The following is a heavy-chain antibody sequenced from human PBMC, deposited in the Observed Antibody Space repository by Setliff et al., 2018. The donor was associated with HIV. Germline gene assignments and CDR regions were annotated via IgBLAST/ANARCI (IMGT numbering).Heavy chain of an antibody. CDR2: IYYSGST. J-gene: IGHJ5*02. Sequence: LSLTCTVSGGSISNSRYYWSWIRQPPGKGLEWIGSIYYSGSTYCNPSLKSRVTISVDTSKNQFSLKLSSVTAADAAVYYCASRVYYYDSSGYLREEGFDPWGQGTLVTVSS. D-gene: IGHD3-22*01. CDR3: ASRVYYYDSSGYLREEGFDP. CDR1: GGSISNSRYY. V-gene: IGHV4-39*01.